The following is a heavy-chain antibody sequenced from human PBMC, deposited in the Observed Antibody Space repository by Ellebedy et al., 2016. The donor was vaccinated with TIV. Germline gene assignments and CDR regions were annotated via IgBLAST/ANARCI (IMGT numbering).Heavy chain of an antibody. CDR1: GYTFTSYY. D-gene: IGHD5-18*01. CDR2: FDPEDGET. J-gene: IGHJ4*02. CDR3: ATAGVDTAMEFDY. Sequence: AASVKVSCKASGYTFTSYYMHWVRQAPGKGLEWMGGFDPEDGETIYAQKFQGRVTMTEDTSTDTAYMELSSLRSEDTAVYYCATAGVDTAMEFDYWGQGTLVTVSS. V-gene: IGHV1-24*01.